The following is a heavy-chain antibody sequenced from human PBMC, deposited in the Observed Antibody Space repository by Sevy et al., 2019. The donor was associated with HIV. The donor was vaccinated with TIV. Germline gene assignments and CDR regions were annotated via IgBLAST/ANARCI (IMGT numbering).Heavy chain of an antibody. CDR2: ISQSGDTT. V-gene: IGHV3-48*03. CDR1: GFSFSSYE. J-gene: IGHJ4*01. Sequence: GGSLRLSCAASGFSFSSYEMNWVRQAPGKGLEWVSSISQSGDTTYYSYSVKGRFTTSRDNAKNSLYLQMSSLRAEDTAVYYCARDLPPSATVXPXXXYLGXXNLVNVSS. CDR3: ARDLPPSATVXPXXXY. D-gene: IGHD2-21*01.